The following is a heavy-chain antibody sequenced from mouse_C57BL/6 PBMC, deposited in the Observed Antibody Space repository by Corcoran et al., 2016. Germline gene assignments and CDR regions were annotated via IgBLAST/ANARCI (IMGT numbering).Heavy chain of an antibody. CDR1: GYTFTDYY. D-gene: IGHD3-2*02. V-gene: IGHV1-75*01. CDR2: IFHGSGST. Sequence: QVQLQQSGPELAKPGASVKISCKASGYTFTDYYINWVKQRPGQGLEWIGWIFHGSGSTYYNEKFKGKATLTVDKSSSTAYMLLSSLTSEDSAVYFCARSELRIRYFDYWGQGTTLTVSS. CDR3: ARSELRIRYFDY. J-gene: IGHJ2*01.